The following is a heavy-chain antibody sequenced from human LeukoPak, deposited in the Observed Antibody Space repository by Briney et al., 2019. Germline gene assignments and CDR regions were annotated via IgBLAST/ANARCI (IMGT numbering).Heavy chain of an antibody. Sequence: SVKVSCKASGGTFSSYAISWVRQAPRQGLEWMGGIIPIFGTANYAQKFQGRVTITTDESTSTAYMELSSLRSEDTAVYYCAISFRRYCSSTSCSTAYYFDYWGQGTLVTVSS. V-gene: IGHV1-69*05. CDR2: IIPIFGTA. J-gene: IGHJ4*02. CDR1: GGTFSSYA. CDR3: AISFRRYCSSTSCSTAYYFDY. D-gene: IGHD2-2*01.